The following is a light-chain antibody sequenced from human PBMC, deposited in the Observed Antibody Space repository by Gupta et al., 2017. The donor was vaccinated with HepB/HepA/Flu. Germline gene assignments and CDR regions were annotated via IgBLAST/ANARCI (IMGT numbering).Light chain of an antibody. CDR2: LGS. CDR1: QSLLHSNGYNY. J-gene: IGKJ4*01. Sequence: DIVMTQSPLSLPVTPGEPASISCRSSQSLLHSNGYNYLDWYLQKPGQSPQLLIYLGSNRASGVPDRISGSGSGTDFTLKISRVEAEDVGVYYCMQALQTPYTFGGGTKLEIK. V-gene: IGKV2-28*01. CDR3: MQALQTPYT.